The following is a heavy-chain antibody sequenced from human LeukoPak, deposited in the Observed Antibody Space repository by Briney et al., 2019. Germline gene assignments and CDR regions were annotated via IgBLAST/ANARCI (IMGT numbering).Heavy chain of an antibody. V-gene: IGHV4-4*02. CDR2: IYHSGST. CDR3: ARASGYYRPHFDY. Sequence: SGTLSLTCTVSGDSINSLDLWSWVRQPPGKGLEWIGYIYHSGSTYYNPSLKSRVTISVDRSKNQFSLKLSSVTAADTAVYYCARASGYYRPHFDYWGQGTLVTVSS. D-gene: IGHD3-22*01. J-gene: IGHJ4*02. CDR1: GDSINSLDL.